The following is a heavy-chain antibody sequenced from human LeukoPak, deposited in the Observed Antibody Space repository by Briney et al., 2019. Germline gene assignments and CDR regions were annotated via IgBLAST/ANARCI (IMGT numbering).Heavy chain of an antibody. J-gene: IGHJ5*02. CDR1: GGSISSGDYY. Sequence: SETLSLTCTVSGGSISSGDYYWSWIRQPPGKGLEWIGYIYYSGSTYYNPSLKSRVTISVDTSKNQFPLKLSSVTAADTAVYYCARGGDYGDYSNWFDPWGQGTLVTVSS. CDR3: ARGGDYGDYSNWFDP. CDR2: IYYSGST. V-gene: IGHV4-30-4*01. D-gene: IGHD4-17*01.